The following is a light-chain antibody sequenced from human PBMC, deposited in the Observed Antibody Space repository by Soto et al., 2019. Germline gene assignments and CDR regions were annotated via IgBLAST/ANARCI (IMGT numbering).Light chain of an antibody. Sequence: QSVLTQPASVSGSPGQSITISCTGTISDVGGYNFVSWYQQYPGKAPKLMICDVSNRPSGVSNRFSGSKSGNTASLTISVLQAEDEADYYCSSFTGSNYVFGTGTKVTVL. V-gene: IGLV2-14*03. J-gene: IGLJ1*01. CDR2: DVS. CDR3: SSFTGSNYV. CDR1: ISDVGGYNF.